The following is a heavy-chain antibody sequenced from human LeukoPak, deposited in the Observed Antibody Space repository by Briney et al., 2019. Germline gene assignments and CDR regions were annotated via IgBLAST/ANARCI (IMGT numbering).Heavy chain of an antibody. J-gene: IGHJ4*02. D-gene: IGHD2-15*01. CDR1: GFTFSSYE. Sequence: GGSLRLSCAASGFTFSSYEMNWVRQAPGKEPEWVSYISSSGSTIYYADSVKGRFTISRDNAKNSLYLQVSSLRAEDTAVYYCARGSYCSGVSCYYVYWGQGTLVTVSS. CDR2: ISSSGSTI. CDR3: ARGSYCSGVSCYYVY. V-gene: IGHV3-48*03.